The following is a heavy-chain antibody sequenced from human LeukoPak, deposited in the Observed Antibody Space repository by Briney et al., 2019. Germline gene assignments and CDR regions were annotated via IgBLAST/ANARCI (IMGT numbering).Heavy chain of an antibody. J-gene: IGHJ4*02. V-gene: IGHV3-30*18. CDR2: ISYDGSNK. Sequence: GGSLRLSCAASGFTFSSYGMHWVRQAPGKGLEWVAVISYDGSNKYYADSVKGRFTISRDNSKNTLYLQMNSLRAEDTAGYYCAKGDYYGSRRTDYWGQGTLVTVSS. CDR3: AKGDYYGSRRTDY. D-gene: IGHD3-10*01. CDR1: GFTFSSYG.